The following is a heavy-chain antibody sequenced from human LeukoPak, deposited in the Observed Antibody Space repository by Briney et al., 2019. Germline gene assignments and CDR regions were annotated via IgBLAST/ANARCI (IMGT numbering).Heavy chain of an antibody. CDR2: INPNSRGT. CDR1: GYTFTWYY. Sequence: GASVKVSCKSSGYTFTWYYMHWVRQAPGQGLEWMGWINPNSRGTNYAQKFQGRVTMTRDTSISTAYMELSRLRSDVTAVYYCARDASAIFGVVIMGYMDVWGKGTTVTVSS. V-gene: IGHV1-2*02. CDR3: ARDASAIFGVVIMGYMDV. J-gene: IGHJ6*03. D-gene: IGHD3-3*01.